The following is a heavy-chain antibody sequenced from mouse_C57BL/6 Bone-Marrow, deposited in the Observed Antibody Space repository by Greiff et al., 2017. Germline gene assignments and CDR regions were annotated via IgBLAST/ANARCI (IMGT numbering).Heavy chain of an antibody. CDR2: ISDGGSYT. J-gene: IGHJ3*01. D-gene: IGHD4-1*01. V-gene: IGHV5-4*01. CDR1: GFTFSSYA. Sequence: EVMLVESGGGLVKPGGSLKLSCAASGFTFSSYAMSWVRQTPEKRLEWVATISDGGSYTYYPYTVKGRFTISRDNANNNLYMQMRHLKSEGTAMYYCAREKLGRGFAYWGQEALVTDSA. CDR3: AREKLGRGFAY.